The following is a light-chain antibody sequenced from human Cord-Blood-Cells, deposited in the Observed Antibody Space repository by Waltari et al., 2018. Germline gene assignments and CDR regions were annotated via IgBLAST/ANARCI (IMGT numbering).Light chain of an antibody. CDR2: DVS. CDR1: SSAVGGYNY. V-gene: IGLV2-11*01. J-gene: IGLJ3*02. CDR3: CSYAGSYTLV. Sequence: QSALTQPRSVSGSPGQSVTISCTGTSSAVGGYNYVSWYQQHPGKAPKLMNYDVSKRPSGVPDRFSGSKSGNAASLTISGLQAEDEADYYCCSYAGSYTLVFGGGTKLTVL.